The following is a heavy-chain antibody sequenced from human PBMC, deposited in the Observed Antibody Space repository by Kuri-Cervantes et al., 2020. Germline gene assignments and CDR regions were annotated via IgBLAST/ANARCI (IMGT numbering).Heavy chain of an antibody. D-gene: IGHD6-19*01. CDR1: GFTFSSYA. CDR3: ARGGLLPVPIWFDP. Sequence: GESLKISCAASGFTFSSYAMSWVRQAPGKGLEWVSAISGSGGSTYYADSVKGRFTISRDNSKNTLYLQMNSLRAEETAVYYCARGGLLPVPIWFDPWGQGTLVTVSS. V-gene: IGHV3-23*01. J-gene: IGHJ5*02. CDR2: ISGSGGST.